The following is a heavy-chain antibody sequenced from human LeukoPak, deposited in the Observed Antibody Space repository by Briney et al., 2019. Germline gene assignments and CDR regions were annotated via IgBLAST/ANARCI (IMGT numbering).Heavy chain of an antibody. CDR2: ISAYNGNT. V-gene: IGHV1-18*01. CDR3: AREGNYYGSGTPGD. D-gene: IGHD3-10*01. CDR1: GYTFTSYG. Sequence: GASVKVSCKASGYTFTSYGISWVRPAPGQGLAWMGWISAYNGNTNYAQKLQGRVTMTTDTSTSTAYMELRSLRSDDTAVYYCAREGNYYGSGTPGDWGQGTLVTVSS. J-gene: IGHJ4*02.